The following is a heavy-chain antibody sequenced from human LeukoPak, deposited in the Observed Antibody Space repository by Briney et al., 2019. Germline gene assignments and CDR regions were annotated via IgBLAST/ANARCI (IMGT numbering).Heavy chain of an antibody. D-gene: IGHD6-6*01. J-gene: IGHJ6*02. CDR2: VYAGDSDT. Sequence: GESLKISCKASGYSFTTYWIAWVRQMPGKGLEWMGIVYAGDSDTRYSPSFQGQVTISADKSISTAYLQWSSLKASDTAMYYCARQLGAHYYYYGMDVWGQGTTVTVSS. CDR3: ARQLGAHYYYYGMDV. CDR1: GYSFTTYW. V-gene: IGHV5-51*01.